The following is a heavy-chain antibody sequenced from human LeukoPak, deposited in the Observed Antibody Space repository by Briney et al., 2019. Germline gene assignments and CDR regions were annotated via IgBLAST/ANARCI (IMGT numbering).Heavy chain of an antibody. V-gene: IGHV4-39*07. CDR1: GGSVSSTHY. J-gene: IGHJ3*01. CDR2: IYYGGST. Sequence: SETLSLTCTVSGGSVSSTHYWGWIRQPPGKGLEWIGSIYYGGSTYYNASLRSRVTTSVDTSKNQFSLKLSSVTAADTAVYYCAKSTYYYDTFVNAFDLWGQGTVVTVSS. CDR3: AKSTYYYDTFVNAFDL. D-gene: IGHD3-22*01.